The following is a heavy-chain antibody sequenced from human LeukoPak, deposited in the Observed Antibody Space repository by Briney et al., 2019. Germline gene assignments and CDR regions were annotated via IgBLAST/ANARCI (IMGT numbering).Heavy chain of an antibody. CDR3: ARAYSSGWYSDAFDS. CDR2: ISSSSSYT. CDR1: GFTFSDYY. D-gene: IGHD6-19*01. V-gene: IGHV3-11*06. Sequence: PGGSLRLSSAASGFTFSDYYMSWMRQAPGKGLEWVSYISSSSSYTNYADSVKGRFTISRDNAKNSLYLQMNSLRAEDTAVYYCARAYSSGWYSDAFDSWGQGTMVTVSS. J-gene: IGHJ3*02.